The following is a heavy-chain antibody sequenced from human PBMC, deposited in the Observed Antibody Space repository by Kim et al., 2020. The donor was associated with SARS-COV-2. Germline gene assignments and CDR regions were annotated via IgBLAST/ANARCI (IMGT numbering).Heavy chain of an antibody. V-gene: IGHV4-59*08. Sequence: SETLSLTCTVSGGSISSYYWSWIRQPPGKGLEWIGYIYYSGSTNYNPSLKSRVTISVDTSKNQFSLKLSSVTAADTAVYYCARLSGYSGYALYYYYGMDVWGQGTTVTVSS. CDR2: IYYSGST. D-gene: IGHD5-12*01. CDR1: GGSISSYY. CDR3: ARLSGYSGYALYYYYGMDV. J-gene: IGHJ6*02.